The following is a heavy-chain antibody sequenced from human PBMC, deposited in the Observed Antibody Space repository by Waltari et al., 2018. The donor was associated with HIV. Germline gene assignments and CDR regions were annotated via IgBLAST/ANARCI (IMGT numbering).Heavy chain of an antibody. V-gene: IGHV1-2*02. CDR2: INPKSGGT. J-gene: IGHJ4*02. CDR1: GYTFTGYY. Sequence: QVQLVQSGAEVQKPGASARVSCKTFGYTFTGYYIHWVRQAPGRGLEWIGWINPKSGGTYLAKKFQDRVTLTRDTAINTSFMDLTGLTSDDTAVYYCTRSEGVGSFWSGQYYFDHWGQGTQVTVSS. CDR3: TRSEGVGSFWSGQYYFDH. D-gene: IGHD3-3*01.